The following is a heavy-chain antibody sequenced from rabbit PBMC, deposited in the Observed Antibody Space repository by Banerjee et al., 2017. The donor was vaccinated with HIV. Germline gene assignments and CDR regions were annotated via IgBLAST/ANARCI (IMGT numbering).Heavy chain of an antibody. Sequence: QSLEESGGDLVKPGASLTLTCTASGFSFSSNYWICWVRQAPGKGLEWIGCIDTSSGTTWYASWAKGRFTISKTSSTTVTLQMTSLTDADTATYFCANYGGGGGYGGTRLDLWGQGTLVTVS. CDR2: IDTSSGTT. CDR3: ANYGGGGGYGGTRLDL. J-gene: IGHJ3*01. D-gene: IGHD4-2*01. V-gene: IGHV1S40*01. CDR1: GFSFSSNYW.